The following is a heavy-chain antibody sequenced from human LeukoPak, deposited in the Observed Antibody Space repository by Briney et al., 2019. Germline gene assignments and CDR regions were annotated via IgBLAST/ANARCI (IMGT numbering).Heavy chain of an antibody. D-gene: IGHD3-3*02. J-gene: IGHJ4*02. Sequence: TGGSLRLSCAASGFTFSDYGMSWVRQAPGKGLEWVSGISGSRGGTYYVDSVKGRFTISRDNSKNTLYLQMHSLRAEDTALYYCARGRISPDYWGQGILVTVSS. CDR1: GFTFSDYG. V-gene: IGHV3-23*01. CDR2: ISGSRGGT. CDR3: ARGRISPDY.